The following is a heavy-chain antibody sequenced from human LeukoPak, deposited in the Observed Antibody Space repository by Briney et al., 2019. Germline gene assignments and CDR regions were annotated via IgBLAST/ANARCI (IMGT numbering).Heavy chain of an antibody. CDR3: AKDSSAWSFDY. D-gene: IGHD6-19*01. CDR1: GFTFSSYG. CDR2: IRSDGGDQ. J-gene: IGHJ4*02. Sequence: PGGSLRLSCGASGFTFSSYGMHWVRQAPGKGLEWVAFIRSDGGDQYYADSVKGRFTISRDNSKNTLYPQMNSLRAEDTAVYYCAKDSSAWSFDYWGQGTLVTVSS. V-gene: IGHV3-30*02.